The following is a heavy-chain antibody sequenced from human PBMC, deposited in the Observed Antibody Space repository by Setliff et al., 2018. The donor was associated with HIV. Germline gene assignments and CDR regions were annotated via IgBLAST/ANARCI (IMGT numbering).Heavy chain of an antibody. D-gene: IGHD6-13*01. J-gene: IGHJ6*03. Sequence: PGGSLRLSCAASGFAFNNYEMNWVRQAPGKGLEWVSYISGSGDTIYYAESIKGRFTISRDNAKDSLYLQINSLRAEDTAVYYCARIAAAGTFYYYYYMDVWGKGTTVTVSS. CDR3: ARIAAAGTFYYYYYMDV. V-gene: IGHV3-48*03. CDR1: GFAFNNYE. CDR2: ISGSGDTI.